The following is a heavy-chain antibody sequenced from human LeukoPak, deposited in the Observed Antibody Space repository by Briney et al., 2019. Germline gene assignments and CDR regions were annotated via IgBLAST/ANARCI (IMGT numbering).Heavy chain of an antibody. Sequence: GGSQRLSCTASGFTFNNYWMHWVRQAPGKGLEWVSRINSDGSSTSYADSVKGRFTISRDNTKNTLYLQVNSLRVEDTAVYYCARGIVIIPAAVPDSWGQGTLVTVSS. D-gene: IGHD2-2*01. CDR1: GFTFNNYW. J-gene: IGHJ4*02. CDR2: INSDGSST. CDR3: ARGIVIIPAAVPDS. V-gene: IGHV3-74*01.